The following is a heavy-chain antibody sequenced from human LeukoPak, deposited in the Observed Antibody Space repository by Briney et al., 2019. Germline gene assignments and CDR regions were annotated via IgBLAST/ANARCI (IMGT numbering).Heavy chain of an antibody. J-gene: IGHJ4*02. Sequence: GGSLRLSCAASGFTFSSYWMHWVRQPPRKGLVLVSRIKSDGSSTTYANSVKGRFTISRDNSKNTLYLQMNSLRAEDTAVYYCAKETRKFHYYDSSGYYYVTPDFDYWGQGTLVTVSS. V-gene: IGHV3-74*01. D-gene: IGHD3-22*01. CDR1: GFTFSSYW. CDR2: IKSDGSST. CDR3: AKETRKFHYYDSSGYYYVTPDFDY.